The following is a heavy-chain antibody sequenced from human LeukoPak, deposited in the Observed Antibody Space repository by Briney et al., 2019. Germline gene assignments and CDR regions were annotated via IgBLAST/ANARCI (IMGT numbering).Heavy chain of an antibody. J-gene: IGHJ3*02. D-gene: IGHD3-22*01. V-gene: IGHV4-38-2*02. Sequence: SETLSLTCTVSGYSISRGYYWGWIRQPPEKGLEWIGNICHSGSTYYNPSLKSRVTISVDTSKNQFSLKLSSVTAADTAVYYCARYDTQFDAFDIWGQGTMVTVSS. CDR2: ICHSGST. CDR3: ARYDTQFDAFDI. CDR1: GYSISRGYY.